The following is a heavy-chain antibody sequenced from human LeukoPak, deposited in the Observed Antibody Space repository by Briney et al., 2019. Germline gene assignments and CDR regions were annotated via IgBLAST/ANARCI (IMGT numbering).Heavy chain of an antibody. CDR1: GYTFTSYD. Sequence: ASGKVSCKASGYTFTSYDINWMRQATGQVPEWLGWMNPNSGNTGYAQKFRGRVTMTRNTSISTAYMELCSLRSEDTAVYYCARASSGYSYGLDYWGQGTLVTVSS. CDR2: MNPNSGNT. D-gene: IGHD5-18*01. CDR3: ARASSGYSYGLDY. J-gene: IGHJ4*02. V-gene: IGHV1-8*01.